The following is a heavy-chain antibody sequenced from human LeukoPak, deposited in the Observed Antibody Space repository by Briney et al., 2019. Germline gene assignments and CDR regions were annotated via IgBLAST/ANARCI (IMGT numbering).Heavy chain of an antibody. CDR1: GFTCSSYG. D-gene: IGHD2-21*02. V-gene: IGHV3-33*06. CDR2: IWYDGSNK. J-gene: IGHJ4*02. Sequence: QSGGSLRLSCAASGFTCSSYGMLWVRQAPGKGLEWVAVIWYDGSNKYYADSVKGRFTIHRDNSKNTLYLQMNSLRAEDTAVYYCAKDALAYCGGDCYWGFDYWGQGTLVTVSS. CDR3: AKDALAYCGGDCYWGFDY.